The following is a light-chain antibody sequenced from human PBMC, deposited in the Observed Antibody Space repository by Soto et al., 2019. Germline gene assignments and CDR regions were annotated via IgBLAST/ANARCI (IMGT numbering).Light chain of an antibody. Sequence: EIVLTQSPGTLSLSPGERATLSCRASQSVSSSYLAWYQQKPGQAPRLLIYGASSRATGIPDRFSGSGSGTDFTLTISRLEPEDFEVYYCQQFKDYFWTFGQGTKVDIK. CDR3: QQFKDYFWT. J-gene: IGKJ1*01. CDR2: GAS. V-gene: IGKV3-20*01. CDR1: QSVSSSY.